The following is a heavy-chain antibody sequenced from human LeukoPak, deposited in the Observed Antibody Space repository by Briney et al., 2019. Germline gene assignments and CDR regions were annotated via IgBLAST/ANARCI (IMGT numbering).Heavy chain of an antibody. Sequence: GGSLRLSCAVSGFTFSDYAMSWVRQAPGKGLEWVSVIYSGGSTYYADSVKGRFTISRDNSKNTLYLQMNSLRAEDTAVYYCARAMVVAATLLDYWGQGTLVTVSS. CDR3: ARAMVVAATLLDY. J-gene: IGHJ4*02. V-gene: IGHV3-66*01. CDR2: IYSGGST. D-gene: IGHD2-15*01. CDR1: GFTFSDYA.